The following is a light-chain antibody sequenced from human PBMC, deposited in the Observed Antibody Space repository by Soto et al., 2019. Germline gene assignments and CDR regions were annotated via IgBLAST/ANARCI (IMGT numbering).Light chain of an antibody. CDR1: QSISSW. Sequence: DIQMTQSPSTLSESVGDRVTITCRASQSISSWLAWYQQKPGKAPKLLIYKASSLESGVPSRFSGSGSGTEFTLTISSLQPDDFATYYFQQYNSYWTFGQGTKVEIK. CDR2: KAS. J-gene: IGKJ1*01. V-gene: IGKV1-5*03. CDR3: QQYNSYWT.